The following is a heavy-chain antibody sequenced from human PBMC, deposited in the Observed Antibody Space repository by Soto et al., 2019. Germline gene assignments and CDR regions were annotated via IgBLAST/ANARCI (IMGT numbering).Heavy chain of an antibody. CDR2: ISGSGGST. J-gene: IGHJ6*02. D-gene: IGHD3-10*01. CDR1: GFTFSSYA. CDR3: AKLAGWVYGSGSYPLYGMAV. Sequence: PGGSLRLSCAASGFTFSSYAMSWVRQAPGKGLEWVSAISGSGGSTYYADSVKGRFTISRDNSKNTLYLQMNSLRAEDTAVYYCAKLAGWVYGSGSYPLYGMAVWGQGTTVTVSS. V-gene: IGHV3-23*01.